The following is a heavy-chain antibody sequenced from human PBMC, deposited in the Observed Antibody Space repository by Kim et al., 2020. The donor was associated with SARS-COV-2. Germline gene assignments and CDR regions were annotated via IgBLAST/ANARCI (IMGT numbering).Heavy chain of an antibody. CDR3: ARDGSGSVN. J-gene: IGHJ4*02. Sequence: GSTNYNPSLKSRVTISVDKSKNQFSLKLSSVTAADTAVYYCARDGSGSVNWGQGTLVTVSS. V-gene: IGHV4-4*02. D-gene: IGHD3-10*01. CDR2: GST.